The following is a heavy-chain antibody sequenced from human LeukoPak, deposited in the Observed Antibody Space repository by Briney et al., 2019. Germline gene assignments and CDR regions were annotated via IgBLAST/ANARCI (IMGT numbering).Heavy chain of an antibody. J-gene: IGHJ4*02. CDR3: ARYIPPRDRWLQQSPGFDY. Sequence: SETLSLTCTVSGGSISSYYWSWIRQPPAKGLEWIGYIYYSGSTNYNPSLKSRVTISVDTSKNQFSLKLSSVTAADTAVYYCARYIPPRDRWLQQSPGFDYWGQGTLVTVSS. D-gene: IGHD5-24*01. CDR2: IYYSGST. CDR1: GGSISSYY. V-gene: IGHV4-59*01.